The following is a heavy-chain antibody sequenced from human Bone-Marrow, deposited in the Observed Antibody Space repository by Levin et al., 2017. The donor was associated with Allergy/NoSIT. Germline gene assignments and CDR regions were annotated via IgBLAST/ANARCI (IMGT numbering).Heavy chain of an antibody. CDR2: IYYSGST. V-gene: IGHV4-59*01. D-gene: IGHD6-13*01. CDR3: AREAAARMGKKYNWFDP. Sequence: SETLSLTCTVSGGSISSYYWSWIRQPPGKGLEWIGYIYYSGSTNYNPSLKSRVTISVDTSKNQFSLKLSSVTAADTAVYYCAREAAARMGKKYNWFDPWGQGTLVTVSS. CDR1: GGSISSYY. J-gene: IGHJ5*02.